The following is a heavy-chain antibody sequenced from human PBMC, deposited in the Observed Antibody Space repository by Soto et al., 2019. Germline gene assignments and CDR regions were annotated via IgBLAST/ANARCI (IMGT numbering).Heavy chain of an antibody. J-gene: IGHJ5*02. CDR2: VSGSGTTI. CDR1: GFTFSQYY. Sequence: GGSLRLSCAASGFTFSQYYMSWIRQAPGKGLEWVSCVSGSGTTIYYANSVKGRFTISRDNAKNSLYLLMTSLRADDTAVYYCARQQSAYMYGHGGWFDPWGQGTLVTVSS. D-gene: IGHD5-18*01. CDR3: ARQQSAYMYGHGGWFDP. V-gene: IGHV3-11*01.